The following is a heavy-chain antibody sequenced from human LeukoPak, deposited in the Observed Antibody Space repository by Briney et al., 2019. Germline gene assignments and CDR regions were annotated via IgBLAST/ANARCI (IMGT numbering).Heavy chain of an antibody. D-gene: IGHD5-18*01. CDR2: FDPEDGAR. CDR1: GDTVTRFS. V-gene: IGHV1-24*01. Sequence: ASVKVSCKVSGDTVTRFSIHWVRQAPGHGQEWMGGFDPEDGARIFAQKFQGRVTMTEDTSTDTAYMDLSSLRSEDTAVYYCATGYTYDYSLYWGQGTLVTVSS. J-gene: IGHJ4*02. CDR3: ATGYTYDYSLY.